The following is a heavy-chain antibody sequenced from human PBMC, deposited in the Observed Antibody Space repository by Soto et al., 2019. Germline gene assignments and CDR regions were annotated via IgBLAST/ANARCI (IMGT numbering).Heavy chain of an antibody. Sequence: QVQLVQPGAEVKKPGASVKFSCKASGYIFTNFYIHWVRQAPGQGLEWIGIINPNGGSTNYAQNFQGRVTITRDTYTGTVYMDLSSLRSDDTAVYYCTRGPACGDYWGQGTLITVSS. V-gene: IGHV1-46*03. CDR3: TRGPACGDY. CDR1: GYIFTNFY. CDR2: INPNGGST. J-gene: IGHJ4*02. D-gene: IGHD6-25*01.